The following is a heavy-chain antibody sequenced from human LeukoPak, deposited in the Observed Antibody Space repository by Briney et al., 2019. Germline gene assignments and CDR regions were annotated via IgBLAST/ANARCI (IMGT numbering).Heavy chain of an antibody. Sequence: SETLSLTCAVSGGSISSSNWWSWVRQPPGKGLEWIGEIYHSGSTNYNPSLKSRVTISVDTSKNHVSLNLTSVTAADTAVYYCAKVGSSSWAFDYWGQGTLVTVSS. CDR1: GGSISSSNW. CDR3: AKVGSSSWAFDY. V-gene: IGHV4-4*02. CDR2: IYHSGST. D-gene: IGHD6-13*01. J-gene: IGHJ4*02.